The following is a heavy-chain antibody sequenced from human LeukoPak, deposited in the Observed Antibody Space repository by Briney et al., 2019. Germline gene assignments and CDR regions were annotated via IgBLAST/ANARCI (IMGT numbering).Heavy chain of an antibody. CDR3: AKVRVVTEYYFDY. Sequence: QSGGSLRLSCAASGFTFSRFSMNWVRQSPGKGLEWVSYISSSSGTIYYADSVKGRFTISRDNAKNSLYLQMNGLRAEDTAVYYCAKVRVVTEYYFDYWGQGTLVTVSS. V-gene: IGHV3-48*04. D-gene: IGHD4-23*01. J-gene: IGHJ4*02. CDR2: ISSSSGTI. CDR1: GFTFSRFS.